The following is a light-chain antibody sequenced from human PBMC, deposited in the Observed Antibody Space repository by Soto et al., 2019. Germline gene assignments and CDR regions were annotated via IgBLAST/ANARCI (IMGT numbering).Light chain of an antibody. J-gene: IGKJ1*01. V-gene: IGKV1-39*01. CDR2: AAS. CDR1: QSISSY. Sequence: QMTQSPASLSASVGDSVTITGRASQSISSYLNWYQQKPGKAPKLLIYAASSLQSGVPSRFSGSGSGTDFTLTISSLQPDDFATYYCQQYNSYSTFGQGTKVDIK. CDR3: QQYNSYST.